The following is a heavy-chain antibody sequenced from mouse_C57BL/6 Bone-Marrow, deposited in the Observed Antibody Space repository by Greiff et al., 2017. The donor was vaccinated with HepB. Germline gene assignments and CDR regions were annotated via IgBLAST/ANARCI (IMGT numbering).Heavy chain of an antibody. CDR3: ARGPFIYYDYAGGDY. J-gene: IGHJ2*01. CDR1: GYTFTSYW. D-gene: IGHD2-4*01. Sequence: QVQLQQPGAELVMPGASVKLSCKASGYTFTSYWMHWVKQRPGQGLEWIGEIDPSDSYTNYNQKFKGKSTLTVDKSSSTAYMPLSSLTSEDSAVYYCARGPFIYYDYAGGDYWGQGTTLTVSS. V-gene: IGHV1-69*01. CDR2: IDPSDSYT.